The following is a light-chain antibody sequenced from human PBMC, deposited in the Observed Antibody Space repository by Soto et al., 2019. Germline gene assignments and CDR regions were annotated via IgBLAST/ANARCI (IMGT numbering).Light chain of an antibody. J-gene: IGKJ2*01. CDR1: QSVSDNY. CDR2: GSS. Sequence: EVVLTQSPGTLSLSPGERATLSCRASQSVSDNYLAWYQQKPGQSPKLLIFGSSDRATGIPDRFSGSGSGTDFTLTISRLEPEDFAVYFCQQYGSSPPYPFGQGTKLEIK. CDR3: QQYGSSPPYP. V-gene: IGKV3-20*01.